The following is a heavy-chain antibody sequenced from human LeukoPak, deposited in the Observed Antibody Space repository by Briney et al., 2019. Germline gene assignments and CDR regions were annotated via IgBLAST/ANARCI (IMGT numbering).Heavy chain of an antibody. CDR3: ITPLPYSAQ. Sequence: GGSLRLSCAASGFTFSSAWMNWVRQAPGKGLEWVGRIKPKTDGETTEYAAPVKGRFSISRDDSKNMLYLQMNSLKTEDTAVYYCITPLPYSAQGGQGTLVTVSS. CDR2: IKPKTDGETT. D-gene: IGHD2-21*01. CDR1: GFTFSSAW. V-gene: IGHV3-15*07. J-gene: IGHJ4*02.